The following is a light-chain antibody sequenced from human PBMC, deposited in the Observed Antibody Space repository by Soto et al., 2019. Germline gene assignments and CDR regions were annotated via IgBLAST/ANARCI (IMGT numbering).Light chain of an antibody. CDR3: EQYDSRSPWT. CDR1: ESVTIW. V-gene: IGKV1-5*01. CDR2: DAS. Sequence: DIQLTQSPSSLSASVGDRVTITCRASESVTIWLAWYQQKPGKAPRLLIYDASTLEGGVPSRFSASGSGTEFTLTISSLQPDDFATYYCEQYDSRSPWTFGQGTK. J-gene: IGKJ1*01.